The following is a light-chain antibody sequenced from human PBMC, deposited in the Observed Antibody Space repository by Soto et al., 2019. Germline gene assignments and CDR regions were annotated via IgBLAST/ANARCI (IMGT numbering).Light chain of an antibody. Sequence: EIILTQSPGTLSVSPGERANLSCRGSQSINREFLAWYQQKPGQAPRLLMFQTSSRASGVPDRFSGSGSGTDFTLTITGLEPEDSAVYYCQQYGDSPAYTFGQGTKLEI. CDR2: QTS. CDR3: QQYGDSPAYT. V-gene: IGKV3-20*01. J-gene: IGKJ2*01. CDR1: QSINREF.